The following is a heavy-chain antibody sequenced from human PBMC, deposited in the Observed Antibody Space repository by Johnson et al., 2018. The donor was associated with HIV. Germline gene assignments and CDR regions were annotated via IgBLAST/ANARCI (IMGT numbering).Heavy chain of an antibody. D-gene: IGHD5-18*01. CDR3: ARESTAWGGEYVGYGLDV. J-gene: IGHJ3*01. CDR2: ISTSGSIK. Sequence: VQLVESGGGVVRPGGSLRLSCAASGFTFDDYGMNWVRQTPGKGLEWVSHISTSGSIKYYADSVKGRFTISRDNAKKSLYLEMKSLRVDDTAVYYCARESTAWGGEYVGYGLDVWGQGTLVAVS. V-gene: IGHV3-48*04. CDR1: GFTFDDYG.